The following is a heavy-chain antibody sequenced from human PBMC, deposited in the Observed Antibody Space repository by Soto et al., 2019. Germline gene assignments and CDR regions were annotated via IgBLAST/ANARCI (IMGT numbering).Heavy chain of an antibody. Sequence: ALSLRLSCAASGFTFSSYGMHWVRQAPGKGLEWVAVISYDGSNKYYADSVKGRFTISRDNSKNTLYLQMNSLRAEDTDVYYCATRHPPDYYYYGMDVWGQGTTVTVSS. CDR2: ISYDGSNK. CDR1: GFTFSSYG. CDR3: ATRHPPDYYYYGMDV. V-gene: IGHV3-30*03. J-gene: IGHJ6*02.